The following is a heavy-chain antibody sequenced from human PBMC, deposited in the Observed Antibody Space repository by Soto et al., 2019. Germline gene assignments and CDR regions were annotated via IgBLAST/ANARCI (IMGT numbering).Heavy chain of an antibody. CDR1: GGSVSSGSYY. J-gene: IGHJ5*02. CDR2: IYYSGST. CDR3: AREVGSRHNCFDL. Sequence: SEPLSLTCTVAGGSVSSGSYYWSWIRQPPGKGLEWIGYIYYSGSTNYNPSLESRVTFSVDTSKNQFSLKLSSVTAADTAVYYCAREVGSRHNCFDLWCGVSLVTVS. V-gene: IGHV4-61*01. D-gene: IGHD6-13*01.